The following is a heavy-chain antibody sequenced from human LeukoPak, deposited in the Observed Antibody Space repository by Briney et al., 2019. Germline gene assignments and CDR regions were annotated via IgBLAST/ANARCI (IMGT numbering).Heavy chain of an antibody. D-gene: IGHD3-10*01. CDR1: GGSISSSSYY. Sequence: SETLSLTCTVSGGSISSSSYYWGWIRQPPGKGLEWIGYIYYSGSTNYNPSLKSRVTISVDTSKNQFSLKLSSVTAADTAVYYCARVRVDYYYMDVWGKGTRSPSP. CDR3: ARVRVDYYYMDV. V-gene: IGHV4-61*05. J-gene: IGHJ6*03. CDR2: IYYSGST.